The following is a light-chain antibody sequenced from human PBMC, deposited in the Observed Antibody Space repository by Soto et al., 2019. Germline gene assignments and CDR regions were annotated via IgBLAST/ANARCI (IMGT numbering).Light chain of an antibody. V-gene: IGLV2-14*01. CDR1: SSDVGGYNY. J-gene: IGLJ2*01. CDR2: DVS. Sequence: QSALTQPASVSGSPGQSITISCTGTSSDVGGYNYVSWYQQHTGKAPKLMIYDVSNRPSGVSNRFSGSKSGNTASLTISGVQDEDEADDYCSSYTSSSTHVVFGGGTQLTVL. CDR3: SSYTSSSTHVV.